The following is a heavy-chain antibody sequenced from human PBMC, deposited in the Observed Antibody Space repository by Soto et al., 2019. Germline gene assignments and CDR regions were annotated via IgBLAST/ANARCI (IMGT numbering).Heavy chain of an antibody. CDR1: GGSISSGGYY. CDR3: AVSGAAAGTPYFDY. D-gene: IGHD6-13*01. V-gene: IGHV4-31*03. CDR2: IYYSGST. Sequence: SETLSLTCTVSGGSISSGGYYWSWIRQHPGKGLEWIGYIYYSGSTYYNPSLKSRVTISVDTSKNQFSLKLSSVTAADTAVYYCAVSGAAAGTPYFDYWGQGTLVTVSS. J-gene: IGHJ4*02.